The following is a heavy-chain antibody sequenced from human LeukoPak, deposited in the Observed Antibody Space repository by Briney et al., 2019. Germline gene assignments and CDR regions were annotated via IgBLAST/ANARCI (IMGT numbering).Heavy chain of an antibody. D-gene: IGHD5-18*01. CDR2: INWNGGST. CDR1: GFTFDDYG. J-gene: IGHJ4*02. Sequence: GGSLRLSCAASGFTFDDYGMSWVRQAPGKGLEWVSGINWNGGSTGYADSVKGRFTISRDNSKNTLYLQMNSLRAEDTAVYYCASRRNLGYSYGLDYWGQGTLVTVSS. CDR3: ASRRNLGYSYGLDY. V-gene: IGHV3-20*04.